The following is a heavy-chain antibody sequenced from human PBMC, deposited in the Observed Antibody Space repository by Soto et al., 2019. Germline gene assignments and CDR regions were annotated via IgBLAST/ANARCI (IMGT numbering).Heavy chain of an antibody. CDR2: VYYSGST. V-gene: IGHV4-39*02. CDR1: GCSINSGSYY. Sequence: SETLSLTCTVSGCSINSGSYYWGWIRQPPGKGLEWIGSVYYSGSTYYNPSLRGRVTTSIDTSKNQFSLKLTSVTAADTAVYYCARDKITGLFDYWGQGTLVTVSS. CDR3: ARDKITGLFDY. D-gene: IGHD2-8*02. J-gene: IGHJ4*02.